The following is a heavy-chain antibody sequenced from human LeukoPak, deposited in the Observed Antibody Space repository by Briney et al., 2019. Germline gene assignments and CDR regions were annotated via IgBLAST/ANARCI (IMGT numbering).Heavy chain of an antibody. CDR2: IKQDGSEK. Sequence: GGSLRLSCAASGFTFSSYWMSWVRQAPGKGLEWVANIKQDGSEKYYVDSVKGRFTISRDNAKNSLYLQMNSLRAEDTAVYYCARDDSSSWYWYFDYWGQGTLVTVSS. CDR3: ARDDSSSWYWYFDY. D-gene: IGHD6-13*01. CDR1: GFTFSSYW. J-gene: IGHJ4*02. V-gene: IGHV3-7*01.